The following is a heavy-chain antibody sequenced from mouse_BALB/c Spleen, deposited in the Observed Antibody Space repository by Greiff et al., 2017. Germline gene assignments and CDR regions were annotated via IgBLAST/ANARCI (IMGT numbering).Heavy chain of an antibody. CDR1: GYTFTSYW. V-gene: IGHV1-87*01. Sequence: QVQLQQSGAELSRPGASVKLSCKASGYTFTSYWMQWVKQRPGQGLEWIGAIYPGDGDTRYTQKFKGKATLTADKSSSTAYMQLSSLASEDSAVYYCARGIYYGSSYAMDYWGQGTSVTVSS. CDR2: IYPGDGDT. D-gene: IGHD1-1*01. J-gene: IGHJ4*01. CDR3: ARGIYYGSSYAMDY.